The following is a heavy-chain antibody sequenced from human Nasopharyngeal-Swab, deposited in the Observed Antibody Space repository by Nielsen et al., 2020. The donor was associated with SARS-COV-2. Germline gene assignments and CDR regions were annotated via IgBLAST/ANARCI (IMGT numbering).Heavy chain of an antibody. J-gene: IGHJ6*02. Sequence: GESLKISCAAPGFTFSSYAMSWVRQAPGKGLEWVSAISGSGGSTYYADSVKGRFTISRDNSKNTLYLQMNSLRAEDTAVYYCAKAPAAYYDILIGYYYYGMDVWGQGTTVTVSS. CDR2: ISGSGGST. CDR3: AKAPAAYYDILIGYYYYGMDV. V-gene: IGHV3-23*01. D-gene: IGHD3-9*01. CDR1: GFTFSSYA.